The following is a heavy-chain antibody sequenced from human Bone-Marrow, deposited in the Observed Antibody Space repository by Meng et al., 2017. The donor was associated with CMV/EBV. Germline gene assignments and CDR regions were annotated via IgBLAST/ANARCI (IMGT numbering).Heavy chain of an antibody. Sequence: QVPLQESGPGLVKPSQTLSLTCTVSGGSSSSGDYYWSWIRQPPGKGLEWIGYIYYSGSTYYNPSLKSRVTISVDTSKNQFSLKLSSVTAADTAVYYCARDMGSSGYYGNNWFDPWGQGTLVTVSS. D-gene: IGHD3-22*01. CDR3: ARDMGSSGYYGNNWFDP. CDR2: IYYSGST. J-gene: IGHJ5*02. V-gene: IGHV4-30-4*08. CDR1: GGSSSSGDYY.